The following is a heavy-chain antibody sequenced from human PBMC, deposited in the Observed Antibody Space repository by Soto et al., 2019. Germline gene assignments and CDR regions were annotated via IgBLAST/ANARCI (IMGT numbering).Heavy chain of an antibody. CDR3: ARDHGSIITIFCLDY. V-gene: IGHV1-46*03. J-gene: IGHJ4*02. CDR1: GYTFTSYY. Sequence: QVQLVQSGAEVKKPGASVKVSCKASGYTFTSYYMHWVRQAPGQGLEWMGIINPSGGSTSYAQKFQGRVTMTRDTSTSTGYMELSSLRSEDTAVYYCARDHGSIITIFCLDYWGQGTLVTVSS. CDR2: INPSGGST. D-gene: IGHD3-9*01.